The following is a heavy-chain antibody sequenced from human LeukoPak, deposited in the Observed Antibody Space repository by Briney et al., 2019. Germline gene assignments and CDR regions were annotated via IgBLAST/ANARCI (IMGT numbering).Heavy chain of an antibody. CDR3: ARGRDLFDS. CDR1: GFPFNTFS. V-gene: IGHV3-48*04. CDR2: ITSSSSTI. J-gene: IGHJ4*02. Sequence: GGSLGLSFAASGFPFNTFSINWFRQAPGKGLEWISYITSSSSTIYYADSVKGRFTISRDNAKNSLYLQMNSLRAEDTAVYYCARGRDLFDSWGQGTLVTVSS.